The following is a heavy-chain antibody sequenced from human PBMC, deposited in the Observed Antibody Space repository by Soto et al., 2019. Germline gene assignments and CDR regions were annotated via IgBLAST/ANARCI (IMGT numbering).Heavy chain of an antibody. D-gene: IGHD2-2*01. Sequence: GGSLRLSCAASGFTFSSYAMSWVRQAPGKGLEWVSAISGSGGSTYYADSVKGRFTIYRDNSKNTLYLQMNSLRTEDTAVYYCSKNGILVVPVNFYYWGQGTLVTVSS. CDR2: ISGSGGST. J-gene: IGHJ4*02. V-gene: IGHV3-23*01. CDR1: GFTFSSYA. CDR3: SKNGILVVPVNFYY.